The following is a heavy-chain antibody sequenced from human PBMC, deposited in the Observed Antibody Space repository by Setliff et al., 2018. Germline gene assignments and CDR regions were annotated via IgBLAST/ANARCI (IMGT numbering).Heavy chain of an antibody. D-gene: IGHD1-7*01. CDR1: GGMSGTYS. CDR2: IIPIFGTP. Sequence: ASVKVSCKASGGMSGTYSISWVRQAPGQGLEWMGAIIPIFGTPNYAQKFQDRVTITAGVSTSTAYMELSSLRADDTAMYYCARDQFRNSGGLYSWGQGTLVTVSS. CDR3: ARDQFRNSGGLYS. J-gene: IGHJ5*02. V-gene: IGHV1-69*13.